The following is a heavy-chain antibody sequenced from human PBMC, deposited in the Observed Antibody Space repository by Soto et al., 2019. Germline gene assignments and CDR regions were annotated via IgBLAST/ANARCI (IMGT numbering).Heavy chain of an antibody. CDR1: GFTFSSYG. CDR2: ISYDGSNK. D-gene: IGHD6-6*01. CDR3: AKGLADRHSVYYYYGMDF. Sequence: GSLRLSCAASGFTFSSYGMHWVRQAPGKGLEWVAVISYDGSNKYYADSVKGRFTISRDNSKNTLYLQMNSLRAEDTAVYYWAKGLADRHSVYYYYGMDFWGQGSTGTVSS. J-gene: IGHJ6*02. V-gene: IGHV3-30*18.